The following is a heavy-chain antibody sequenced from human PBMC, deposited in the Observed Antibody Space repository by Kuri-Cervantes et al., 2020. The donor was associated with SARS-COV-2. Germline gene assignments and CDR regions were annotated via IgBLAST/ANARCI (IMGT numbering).Heavy chain of an antibody. CDR3: GTSRAFDY. CDR2: IKSRAEGGTT. J-gene: IGHJ4*02. Sequence: GGSLRLSCTASGFTFGDYAMSWVRQAPGGGLECVGRIKSRAEGGTTDYAAPVKGRFTISRDDSKNTLYLQMNSLQTEDTGVYYCGTSRAFDYWGQGTLVTVSS. CDR1: GFTFGDYA. V-gene: IGHV3-15*01. D-gene: IGHD1-1*01.